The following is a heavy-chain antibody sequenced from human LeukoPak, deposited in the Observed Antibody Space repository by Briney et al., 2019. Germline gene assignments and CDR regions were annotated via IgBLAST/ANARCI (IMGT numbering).Heavy chain of an antibody. CDR3: ARVRGYDFWSGLLRYYYYYMDV. CDR2: IRYDGSNK. CDR1: GFTFSSYG. V-gene: IGHV3-30*02. J-gene: IGHJ6*03. Sequence: GGSLRLSCAASGFTFSSYGMHWVRQAPGKGLEWVAFIRYDGSNKYYADSAKGRFTISRDNSKNTLYLQMNSLRAEDTAVYYCARVRGYDFWSGLLRYYYYYMDVWGKGTTVTVSS. D-gene: IGHD3-3*01.